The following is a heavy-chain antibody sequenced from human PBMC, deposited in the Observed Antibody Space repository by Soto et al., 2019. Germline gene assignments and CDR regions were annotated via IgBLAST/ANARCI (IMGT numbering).Heavy chain of an antibody. CDR1: GFTFSSYA. D-gene: IGHD2-15*01. V-gene: IGHV3-23*01. Sequence: EVQLLESGGGLVQPGGSLRLSCAASGFTFSSYAMSWVRQAPGRGLEWVSSISGGGDSTYYADSVKGRFTISRDNSKNMLYLELNSLRAEDTALYYCARDRLASVVIEGTFYWGQGTLVTVSS. J-gene: IGHJ4*02. CDR3: ARDRLASVVIEGTFY. CDR2: ISGGGDST.